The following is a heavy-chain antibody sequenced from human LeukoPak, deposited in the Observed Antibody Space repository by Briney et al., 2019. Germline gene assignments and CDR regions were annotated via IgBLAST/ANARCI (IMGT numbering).Heavy chain of an antibody. Sequence: PSQTLSLTCAVSGGSISSGGYSWSWIRQPPGKGLEWIGYICHSGSTYYNPSLKSRVTISVDRSKNQFSLKLSSVTAADTAVYYCARDQGGRFDPWGQGTLVTVSS. CDR1: GGSISSGGYS. J-gene: IGHJ5*02. CDR3: ARDQGGRFDP. CDR2: ICHSGST. V-gene: IGHV4-30-2*01.